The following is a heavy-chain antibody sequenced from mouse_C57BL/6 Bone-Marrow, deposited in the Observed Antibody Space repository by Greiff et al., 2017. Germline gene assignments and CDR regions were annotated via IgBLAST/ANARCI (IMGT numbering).Heavy chain of an antibody. V-gene: IGHV5-9*01. CDR2: ISGGGGNT. J-gene: IGHJ4*01. Sequence: EVQRVESGGGLVKPGGSLKLSCAASGFTFSSYTMSWVRQTPEKRLEWVATISGGGGNTYYPDSVKGRFTISRDNAKNTLYLQMSSLRSEDTALYYCARQRMMDYWGQGTSVTVSS. CDR3: ARQRMMDY. CDR1: GFTFSSYT.